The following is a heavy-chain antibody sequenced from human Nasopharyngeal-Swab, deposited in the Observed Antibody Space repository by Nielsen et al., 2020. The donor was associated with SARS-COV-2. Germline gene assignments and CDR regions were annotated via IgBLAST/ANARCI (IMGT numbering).Heavy chain of an antibody. Sequence: ASVKVSCKASGYTFTSYGISWVRQAPGQGLEWMRWISAYNGNTNYAQRLQGRVTMTTDTSTSTAYMELRSLRSDDTAVYYCARDNDSYGYDYWGQGTLVTVSS. J-gene: IGHJ4*02. V-gene: IGHV1-18*01. CDR2: ISAYNGNT. D-gene: IGHD5-18*01. CDR1: GYTFTSYG. CDR3: ARDNDSYGYDY.